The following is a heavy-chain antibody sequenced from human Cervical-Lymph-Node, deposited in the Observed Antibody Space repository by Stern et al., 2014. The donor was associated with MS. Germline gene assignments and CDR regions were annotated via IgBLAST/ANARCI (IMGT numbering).Heavy chain of an antibody. CDR1: GYRFTSYW. CDR3: ARAAGGNSPFDF. CDR2: IYPRDSDT. D-gene: IGHD4-23*01. J-gene: IGHJ4*02. V-gene: IGHV5-51*01. Sequence: VQLGQSGAEVKKPGESLKISCKGSGYRFTSYWIGWVRQMPGKGLEWMGLIYPRDSDTRYSPSFQGQVTISADKSISTASLQWSSLKASDSAVYYCARAAGGNSPFDFWGQGTLVTVSS.